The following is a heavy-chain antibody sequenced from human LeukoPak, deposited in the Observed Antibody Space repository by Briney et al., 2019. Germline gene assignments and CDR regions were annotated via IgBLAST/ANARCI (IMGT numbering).Heavy chain of an antibody. CDR3: ARISREDIVVVPAAMEYYYYGMDV. V-gene: IGHV1-18*01. D-gene: IGHD2-2*01. J-gene: IGHJ6*02. CDR1: GYTFTNYP. Sequence: ASVKVSCKASGYTFTNYPINWVRQAPGQGLEWMGWISAYNGNTKYAQKLQGKIIMTRDTSTNTVYMEVRSLRSEDTAVYYCARISREDIVVVPAAMEYYYYGMDVWGQGTTVTVSS. CDR2: ISAYNGNT.